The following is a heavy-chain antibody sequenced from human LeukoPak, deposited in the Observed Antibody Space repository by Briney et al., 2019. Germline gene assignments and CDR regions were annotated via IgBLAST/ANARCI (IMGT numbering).Heavy chain of an antibody. CDR2: ISYDGSNK. CDR3: ARDPGRVGYFDY. Sequence: GGSLRLSCAASGFTFSSYAMHWVRQAPGKGLEWVAVISYDGSNKYYADSVKGRFTISRDNAKNSLYLQMNSLRAEDTAVYYCARDPGRVGYFDYWGQGTLVTVSS. V-gene: IGHV3-30-3*01. J-gene: IGHJ4*02. CDR1: GFTFSSYA. D-gene: IGHD1-26*01.